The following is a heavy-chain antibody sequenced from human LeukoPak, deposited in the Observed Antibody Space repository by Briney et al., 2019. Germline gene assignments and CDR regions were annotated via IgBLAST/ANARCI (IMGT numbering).Heavy chain of an antibody. V-gene: IGHV3-23*01. D-gene: IGHD3-10*01. CDR2: MSGSDGRT. CDR3: AKGYYGSGSYPTLDN. Sequence: SGGSLRLSCAASGFTFGSFAMSWVRQAPGKGLEWVSAMSGSDGRTYYADSVKGRFTISRDNSKNTLYLQMNSLRAEDTAVYYCAKGYYGSGSYPTLDNWGQGTLVTVSS. CDR1: GFTFGSFA. J-gene: IGHJ4*02.